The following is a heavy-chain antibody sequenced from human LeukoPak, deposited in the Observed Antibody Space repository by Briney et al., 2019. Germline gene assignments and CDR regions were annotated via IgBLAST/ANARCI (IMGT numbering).Heavy chain of an antibody. CDR3: ARAGDIYGFFQYRGV. Sequence: SETLSLTCTVSGGSISGYYWSWIRQPAGKGLEWIGRIYTGGSTNYNPSLKSRVTMSVDTSKNQFSLKLSSVTAAGTSVYYCARAGDIYGFFQYRGVWGKGPTLTISS. CDR1: GGSISGYY. CDR2: IYTGGST. J-gene: IGHJ6*03. D-gene: IGHD5-18*01. V-gene: IGHV4-4*07.